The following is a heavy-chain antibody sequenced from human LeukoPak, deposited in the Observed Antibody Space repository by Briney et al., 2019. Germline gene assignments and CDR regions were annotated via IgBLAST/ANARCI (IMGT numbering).Heavy chain of an antibody. CDR2: ITGSGGNT. J-gene: IGHJ6*02. V-gene: IGHV3-23*01. CDR3: AKAASSSWPSYYYGMDD. Sequence: GGSLRLSCAASGFIFSSYSMSWVRQAPGMGLEWVSVITGSGGNTYYADSVKGRFTISKDNSKNTVYLQMSSLRVDDTAVYYCAKAASSSWPSYYYGMDDWGQGTTVTVSS. D-gene: IGHD6-13*01. CDR1: GFIFSSYS.